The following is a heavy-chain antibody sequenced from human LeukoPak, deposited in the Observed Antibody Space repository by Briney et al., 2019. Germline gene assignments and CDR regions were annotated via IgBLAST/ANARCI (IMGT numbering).Heavy chain of an antibody. V-gene: IGHV3-11*01. D-gene: IGHD3-22*01. CDR3: ARGYYYDSSGYYY. Sequence: GGSLRLSCAAPGFTFSDYYMSWIRQAPGKGLEWISHISNSASTMSYADSVKGRLTISRDNAQNVLYLQMSSLRDDDTAVYYCARGYYYDSSGYYYWGQGTLVTVSS. J-gene: IGHJ4*02. CDR1: GFTFSDYY. CDR2: ISNSASTM.